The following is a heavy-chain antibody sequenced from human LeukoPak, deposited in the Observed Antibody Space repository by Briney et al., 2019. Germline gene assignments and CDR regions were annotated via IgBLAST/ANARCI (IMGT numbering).Heavy chain of an antibody. Sequence: PGRSLRLSCAASGFTFSSYCMHWVRQAPGKGLEWVAVIWYDGSNKYYADSVKGRFTISRDNSKNTLYLQMNSLTAEDTALYYCGKMRSQWDYDILTGLPYCDYWGQGSLVSVCS. J-gene: IGHJ4*02. CDR3: GKMRSQWDYDILTGLPYCDY. D-gene: IGHD3-9*01. CDR2: IWYDGSNK. CDR1: GFTFSSYC. V-gene: IGHV3-33*06.